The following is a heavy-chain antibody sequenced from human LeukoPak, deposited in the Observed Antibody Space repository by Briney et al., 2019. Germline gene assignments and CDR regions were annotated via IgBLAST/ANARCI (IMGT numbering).Heavy chain of an antibody. CDR2: IYSGGST. CDR3: ARDWGSTYYYDSSGSPGDY. CDR1: GFTVSSNY. D-gene: IGHD3-22*01. J-gene: IGHJ4*02. V-gene: IGHV3-66*02. Sequence: PGGSLRLSCAASGFTVSSNYMSWVRQAPGKGLEWVSVIYSGGSTYYADSVKGRFTISRDNSKNTLYLQMNSLGAEDTAVYYCARDWGSTYYYDSSGSPGDYWGQGTLVTVSS.